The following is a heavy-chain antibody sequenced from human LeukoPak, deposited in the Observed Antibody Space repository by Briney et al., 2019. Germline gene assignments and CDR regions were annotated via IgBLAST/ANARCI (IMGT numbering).Heavy chain of an antibody. Sequence: PSETLSLTCAVYGGSFSGYYWSWIRQPPGKGLEWIGEINHSGSTNYNPSLKSRVTISVDTSKNQFSLKLSSVTAADTAVYHCARAGVSIAAPDVWGKGTTVTVSS. J-gene: IGHJ6*04. D-gene: IGHD6-6*01. CDR2: INHSGST. CDR3: ARAGVSIAAPDV. V-gene: IGHV4-34*01. CDR1: GGSFSGYY.